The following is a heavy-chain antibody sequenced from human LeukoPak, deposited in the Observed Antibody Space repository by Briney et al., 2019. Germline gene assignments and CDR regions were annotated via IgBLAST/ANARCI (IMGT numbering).Heavy chain of an antibody. CDR2: ISGSGGST. CDR3: AKAHGLRITMIVVAPDY. J-gene: IGHJ4*02. D-gene: IGHD3-22*01. CDR1: GFTFSSYA. Sequence: PGGSLRLSCAASGFTFSSYAMSWVRQAPGKGLEWVSAISGSGGSTYYADPVKGRFTISRDNSKNTLYLQMNSLRAEDTAVYYCAKAHGLRITMIVVAPDYWGQGTLVTVSS. V-gene: IGHV3-23*01.